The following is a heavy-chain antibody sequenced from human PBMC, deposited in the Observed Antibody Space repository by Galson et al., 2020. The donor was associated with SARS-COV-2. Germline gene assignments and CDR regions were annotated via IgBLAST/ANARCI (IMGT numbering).Heavy chain of an antibody. J-gene: IGHJ6*03. V-gene: IGHV2-26*01. D-gene: IGHD3-3*01. CDR1: GFSLSNARMG. CDR3: ARIPGYYDFWSGYDKDYYYYYMDV. Sequence: SGPTLVKPTETLTLTCTVSGFSLSNARMGVSWIRQPPGKALEWLAHIFSNDEKSYSTSLKSRLTTSKDTSKSQVVLTMTNMDPVDTATYYCARIPGYYDFWSGYDKDYYYYYMDVWGKGTTVTVSS. CDR2: IFSNDEK.